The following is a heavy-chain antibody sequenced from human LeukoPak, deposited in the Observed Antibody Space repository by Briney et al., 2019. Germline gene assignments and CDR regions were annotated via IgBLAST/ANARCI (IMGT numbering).Heavy chain of an antibody. J-gene: IGHJ4*02. V-gene: IGHV4-39*01. Sequence: KPSETLSLTCTVSGGSISNSIYYWGWIRQPPGKGLEWIGAIYYSGSTYFDPSLKSRVTMSVDTSKNQFSLKLTSVTAADTAVYFCARQYYDILTGYPYYFDYWGQGTLVTVSS. CDR1: GGSISNSIYY. CDR2: IYYSGST. D-gene: IGHD3-9*01. CDR3: ARQYYDILTGYPYYFDY.